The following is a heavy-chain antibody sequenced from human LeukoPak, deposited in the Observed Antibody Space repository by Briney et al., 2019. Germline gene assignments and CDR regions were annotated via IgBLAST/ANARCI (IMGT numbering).Heavy chain of an antibody. CDR2: INHSGST. Sequence: PSETLSLTCAVYGGSFSGYYWSWIRQSPGKGLEWIGEINHSGSTNYNPSLKSRVTISVDTSKNQFSLKLSSVTAADTAVYYCARGLGSGSYYHYWGQGTLVTVSS. CDR3: ARGLGSGSYYHY. D-gene: IGHD3-10*01. J-gene: IGHJ4*02. V-gene: IGHV4-34*01. CDR1: GGSFSGYY.